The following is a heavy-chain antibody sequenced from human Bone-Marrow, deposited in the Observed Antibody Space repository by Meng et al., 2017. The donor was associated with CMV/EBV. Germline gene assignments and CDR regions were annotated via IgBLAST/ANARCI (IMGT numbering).Heavy chain of an antibody. CDR3: ARSLITMIVVVHDAFDI. CDR1: GFTFSSYE. Sequence: GESLKISCAASGFTFSSYEMNWVRQAPGKGLEWVSYISSSGSTIYYADSVKGRFTISRDNAKNSLYLQMNSLRAEDTAVYYCARSLITMIVVVHDAFDIWGQETMVTFAS. J-gene: IGHJ3*02. CDR2: ISSSGSTI. V-gene: IGHV3-48*03. D-gene: IGHD3-22*01.